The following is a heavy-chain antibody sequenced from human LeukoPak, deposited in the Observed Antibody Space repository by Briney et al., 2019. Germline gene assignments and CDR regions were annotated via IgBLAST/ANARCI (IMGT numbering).Heavy chain of an antibody. CDR3: ARDVAARPYYMDV. D-gene: IGHD6-6*01. CDR1: GFTFSSYS. CDR2: ISSSSSYI. Sequence: VGSLRLSCAASGFTFSSYSMNWVRQAPGKGPEWVSSISSSSSYIYSEDSVKGRFTISRDNAKNSLYLQMNSLRAEDTAVYYCARDVAARPYYMDVWGKGTTVTVSS. V-gene: IGHV3-21*01. J-gene: IGHJ6*03.